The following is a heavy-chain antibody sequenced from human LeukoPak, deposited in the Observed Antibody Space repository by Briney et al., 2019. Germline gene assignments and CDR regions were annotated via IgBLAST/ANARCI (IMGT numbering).Heavy chain of an antibody. V-gene: IGHV4-30-4*08. J-gene: IGHJ4*02. CDR2: IYYSGST. CDR3: ARVGLSGRGMNDVTD. D-gene: IGHD1-1*01. Sequence: SETLSLTCTVSGGSISSGDYYWSWIRQPPGKGLEWIGYIYYSGSTYYNPSLKSRVTISVDTSKNQFSLKLSSVTAADTAVYYCARVGLSGRGMNDVTDWGQGTLVTVSS. CDR1: GGSISSGDYY.